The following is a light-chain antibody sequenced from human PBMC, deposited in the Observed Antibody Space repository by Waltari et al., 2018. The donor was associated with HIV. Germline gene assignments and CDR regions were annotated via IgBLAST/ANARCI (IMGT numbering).Light chain of an antibody. J-gene: IGLJ3*02. Sequence: QAVVTQEPSLTVSPGGTGNTTCGTSTGTVTSGHYPYWFQQKAGQDPKTLIFDTNYTHSWTPARFACSLLGCKAALTLSGAEPEDEADYYCMLSYTGGAFWVFGGGTKLTVL. CDR2: DTN. CDR1: TGTVTSGHY. V-gene: IGLV7-46*01. CDR3: MLSYTGGAFWV.